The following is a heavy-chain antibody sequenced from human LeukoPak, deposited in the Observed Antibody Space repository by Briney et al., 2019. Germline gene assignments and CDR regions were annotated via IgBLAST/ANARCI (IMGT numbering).Heavy chain of an antibody. Sequence: GGSLRLSCAASGFILSNYEMKWVRQAPGGGLEWVSHISRSGSYYADSVKGRLTISRDNAKNTLYLHMNSLRAEDTAVYYCARDVNGGNSGIYDYWGQGTLVTVSS. CDR3: ARDVNGGNSGIYDY. D-gene: IGHD4-23*01. J-gene: IGHJ4*02. CDR1: GFILSNYE. V-gene: IGHV3-48*03. CDR2: ISRSGS.